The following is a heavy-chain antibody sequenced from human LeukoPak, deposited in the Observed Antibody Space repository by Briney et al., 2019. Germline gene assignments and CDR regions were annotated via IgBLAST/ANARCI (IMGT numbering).Heavy chain of an antibody. CDR3: AKDDYYDSSGWFPDAFDI. CDR1: GFTFSSYA. D-gene: IGHD3-22*01. J-gene: IGHJ3*02. V-gene: IGHV3-23*01. CDR2: ISGSGGST. Sequence: GGSLRLSCAASGFTFSSYAMSWVRQAPGRGLEWVSAISGSGGSTYYADSVKGRFTISRDNSKNTLYLQMNSLRAEDTAVYYCAKDDYYDSSGWFPDAFDIWGQGTMVTVSS.